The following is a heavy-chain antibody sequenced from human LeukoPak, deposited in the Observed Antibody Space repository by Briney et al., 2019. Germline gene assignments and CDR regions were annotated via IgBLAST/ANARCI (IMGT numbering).Heavy chain of an antibody. J-gene: IGHJ5*02. CDR3: ARGLVMCWFDP. V-gene: IGHV4-34*01. Sequence: SETLSLTCAVYGGSFSGYYWSWIRRPPGKGLEWIGEINHSGSTNYNPSLKSRVTISVDTSKNQFSLKLSSVTAADTAVYYCARGLVMCWFDPWGQGTLVTVSS. D-gene: IGHD3-9*01. CDR1: GGSFSGYY. CDR2: INHSGST.